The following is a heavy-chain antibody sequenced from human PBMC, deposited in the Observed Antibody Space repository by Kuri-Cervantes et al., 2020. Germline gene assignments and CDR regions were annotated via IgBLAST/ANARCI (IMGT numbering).Heavy chain of an antibody. D-gene: IGHD2-15*01. CDR1: GFTFDDYA. J-gene: IGHJ3*02. V-gene: IGHV3-9*01. CDR3: AREKCSGGSCYSGAFDI. Sequence: SLKIPCAASGFTFDDYAMHWVRQAPGKGLEWVSGISWNSGSIGYADSVKGRFTISRDNAKNSLYLQMNSLRAEDTAVYYCAREKCSGGSCYSGAFDIWGQGTMVTVSS. CDR2: ISWNSGSI.